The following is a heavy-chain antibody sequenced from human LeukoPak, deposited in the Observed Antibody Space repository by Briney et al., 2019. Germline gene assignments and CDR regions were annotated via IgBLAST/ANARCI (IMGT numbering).Heavy chain of an antibody. CDR1: GLSFSRYG. Sequence: GGSLRLSCAASGLSFSRYGLHWVRQAPGKGLEWVAMTWYDESQTYYADSVKGRFTIPRDNSKNTMFLQMNSLTAEDTAVYYCVVENFDGGGPGSGSPAFDIWGQGTMVYVPS. CDR3: VVENFDGGGPGSGSPAFDI. D-gene: IGHD2-15*01. J-gene: IGHJ3*02. V-gene: IGHV3-33*03. CDR2: TWYDESQT.